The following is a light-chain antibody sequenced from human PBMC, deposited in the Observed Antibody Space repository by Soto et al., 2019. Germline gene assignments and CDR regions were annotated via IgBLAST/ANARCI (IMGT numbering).Light chain of an antibody. J-gene: IGKJ3*01. CDR2: DAS. Sequence: EIVLTQSPATLSLSPGERDNLSCRASQSVSNCLAWYQQKPGQAPRLLIYDASNRATGIPARFSGSGSGTDFTLTISSLEPEDFAVYYCQQRSNWPPEFTFGPGRKVDIK. CDR1: QSVSNC. CDR3: QQRSNWPPEFT. V-gene: IGKV3-11*01.